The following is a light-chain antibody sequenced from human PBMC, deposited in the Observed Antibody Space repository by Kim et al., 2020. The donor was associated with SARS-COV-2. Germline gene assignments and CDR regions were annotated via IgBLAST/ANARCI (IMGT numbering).Light chain of an antibody. V-gene: IGLV7-43*01. CDR3: LLCYGGAQWV. CDR2: SMS. CDR1: AGPVTTGYY. Sequence: GRTVTLSCASRAGPVTTGYYPYWFQQKHERAPMALSYSMSNIYSGTPARFSGSLLGGKAALTLSGVQTEDEAEYYCLLCYGGAQWVFGGGTQLTVL. J-gene: IGLJ3*02.